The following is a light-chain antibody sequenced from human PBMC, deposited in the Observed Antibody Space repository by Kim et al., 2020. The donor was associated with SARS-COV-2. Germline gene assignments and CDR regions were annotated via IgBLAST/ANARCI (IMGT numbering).Light chain of an antibody. CDR1: NIGGKS. Sequence: PGRTASITCGGTNIGGKSVNWYQQRPGRAPVLVIYYDYSRPSGIPERFSASNSGNTATLTIGRVEAGDEADYYCQVWDTGTYHVVFGGGTQLTVL. CDR3: QVWDTGTYHVV. V-gene: IGLV3-21*04. J-gene: IGLJ2*01. CDR2: YDY.